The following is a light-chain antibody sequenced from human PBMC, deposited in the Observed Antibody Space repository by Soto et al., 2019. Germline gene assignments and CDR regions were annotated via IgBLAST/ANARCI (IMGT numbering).Light chain of an antibody. CDR2: GAS. V-gene: IGKV3-20*01. J-gene: IGKJ1*01. CDR3: QQYDTKR. Sequence: EIVLTQSPGTLSLSPGERATLSCRASQSVSSSYLAWYQQKPGQAPRLLICGASSRATGIPDRFSGSGSGTDFTLTISRLEPEDFAVYYCQQYDTKRFGQGTKVEIK. CDR1: QSVSSSY.